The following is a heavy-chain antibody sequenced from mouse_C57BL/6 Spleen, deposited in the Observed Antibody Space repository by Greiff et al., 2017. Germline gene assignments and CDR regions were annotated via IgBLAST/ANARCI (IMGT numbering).Heavy chain of an antibody. Sequence: QVQLQQSGPELVKPGASVKISCKASGYAFSSSWMNWVKQRPGKGLEWIGRIYPGDGDTNYNGKFKGKATLTADKSSSTAYMQLSSLTSEDSAVXFCAGSFPSAMDYWGQGTSVTVSS. CDR2: IYPGDGDT. J-gene: IGHJ4*01. CDR1: GYAFSSSW. CDR3: AGSFPSAMDY. V-gene: IGHV1-82*01.